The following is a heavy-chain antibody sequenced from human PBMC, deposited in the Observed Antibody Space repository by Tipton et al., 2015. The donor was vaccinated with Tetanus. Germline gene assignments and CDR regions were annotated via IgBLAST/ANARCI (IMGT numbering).Heavy chain of an antibody. CDR2: IYYSGIT. Sequence: TLSLTCTVSGGSISSGGYYWSWIRQHPGKGLEWIGYIYYSGITNYNPSLKSRVAISVDTSKNQFSLKLSSVTAADTAVYYCARGPYESGGYYYDNWGQGTLVTVSS. J-gene: IGHJ4*02. CDR1: GGSISSGGYY. V-gene: IGHV4-61*08. D-gene: IGHD3-22*01. CDR3: ARGPYESGGYYYDN.